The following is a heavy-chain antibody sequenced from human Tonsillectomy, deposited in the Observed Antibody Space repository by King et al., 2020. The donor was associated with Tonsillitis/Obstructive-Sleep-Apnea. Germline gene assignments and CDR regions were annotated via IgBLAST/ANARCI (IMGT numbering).Heavy chain of an antibody. CDR2: IIPVFDTT. D-gene: IGHD4-17*01. Sequence: QLVQSGAEVKKPGSSVKVSCKASGGTFNRLSISWVRQAPGQGLEWMGGIIPVFDTTDFAQRFQDRVTITADDSTTTAYMELSSLRSEDTAVYYCATQPEVPFDYGDPYWYFDLWGRGTLVTVSS. CDR3: ATQPEVPFDYGDPYWYFDL. V-gene: IGHV1-69*12. J-gene: IGHJ2*01. CDR1: GGTFNRLS.